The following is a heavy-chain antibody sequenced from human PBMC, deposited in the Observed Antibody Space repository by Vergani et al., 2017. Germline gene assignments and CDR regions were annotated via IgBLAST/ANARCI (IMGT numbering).Heavy chain of an antibody. Sequence: QLQLQESGPGLVKPSATLSLTCSVSGASFRSSNYYWGWIRQPPGKGLEWIASIYYSGSTYYNPSLKSRVTISVDTSKNQFSLKLSSVTAADTAGYFCARHSTVEWLVKLGWIDPWGQGILVTVSS. J-gene: IGHJ5*02. CDR2: IYYSGST. V-gene: IGHV4-39*01. CDR3: ARHSTVEWLVKLGWIDP. CDR1: GASFRSSNYY. D-gene: IGHD6-19*01.